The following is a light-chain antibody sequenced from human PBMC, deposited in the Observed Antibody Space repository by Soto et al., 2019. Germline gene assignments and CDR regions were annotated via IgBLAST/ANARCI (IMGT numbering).Light chain of an antibody. V-gene: IGLV1-40*01. Sequence: QSVLTQPPSVSGAPGQRVIISCTGSSSNIGARYDVHWYQHLPGTAPKLLIYGNSNRPSGVSDRFSGSKSGTSASLAITGLQADDEADYYCQSYDSSLSGYVFGSGTQLTVL. CDR2: GNS. J-gene: IGLJ7*01. CDR1: SSNIGARYD. CDR3: QSYDSSLSGYV.